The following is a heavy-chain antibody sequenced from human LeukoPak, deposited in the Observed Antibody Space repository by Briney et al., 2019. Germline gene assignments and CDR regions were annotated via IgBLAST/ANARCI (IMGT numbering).Heavy chain of an antibody. J-gene: IGHJ4*02. CDR1: GYTFTSYD. Sequence: ASVKVSCKASGYTFTSYDINWVRQATGQGLEWMGWMNPNSGNTGYAQKFQGRVTMTRNTSISTAYMELSSLRSEDTAVYYCARGDSYYYYDSSGYYYWGQGTLVTVSS. D-gene: IGHD3-22*01. CDR3: ARGDSYYYYDSSGYYY. V-gene: IGHV1-8*01. CDR2: MNPNSGNT.